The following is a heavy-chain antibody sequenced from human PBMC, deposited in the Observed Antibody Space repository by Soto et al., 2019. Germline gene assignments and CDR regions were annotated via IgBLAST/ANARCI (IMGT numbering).Heavy chain of an antibody. CDR3: ARESYLVPAAVYGMDV. CDR2: ISAYNGNT. CDR1: AYTFSNYG. J-gene: IGHJ6*01. V-gene: IGHV1-18*01. Sequence: QAQLVQSGAEVKKPGASVKVSCTASAYTFSNYGISWVRQAPGQGLEWMGWISAYNGNTNYAQKLQGRVTMTTDTSTSTAYMELRSLRSDDTAVYYCARESYLVPAAVYGMDVWGQGTTVTVSS. D-gene: IGHD2-2*01.